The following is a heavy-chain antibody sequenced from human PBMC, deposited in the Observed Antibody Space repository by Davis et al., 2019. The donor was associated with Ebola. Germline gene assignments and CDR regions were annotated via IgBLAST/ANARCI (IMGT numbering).Heavy chain of an antibody. CDR2: IHHIVSA. CDR3: ARKPARWENWFDP. J-gene: IGHJ5*02. CDR1: GGSIISSSSY. V-gene: IGHV4-39*07. D-gene: IGHD2-2*01. Sequence: MPSETLSLTCTVSGGSIISSSSYWGWIRQPPGKGLEWIGEIHHIVSANYNPSLKSRVTISLDMSKKQISLSLSSVTAADTAVYYCARKPARWENWFDPWGQGTVVTVSS.